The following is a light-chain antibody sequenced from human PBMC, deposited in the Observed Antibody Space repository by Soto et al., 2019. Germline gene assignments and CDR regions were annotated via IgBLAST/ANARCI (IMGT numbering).Light chain of an antibody. Sequence: QSALTQPPSASGSPGQSVTISCTGTSSDVGGYNYVSWYQQHPGKAPKLMIYEVSKRPSGVPDRFSGSKSGNTASLTVSGLQAEEEADYYCSSYAGSNNHVVFGGGTKLTV. CDR1: SSDVGGYNY. J-gene: IGLJ2*01. V-gene: IGLV2-8*01. CDR2: EVS. CDR3: SSYAGSNNHVV.